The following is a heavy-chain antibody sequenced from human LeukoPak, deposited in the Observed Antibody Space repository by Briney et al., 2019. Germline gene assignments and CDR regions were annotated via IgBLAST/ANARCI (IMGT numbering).Heavy chain of an antibody. Sequence: SQTLSLTCTVSGGSISGGDYYWSSIRQPPGKCLEWIGYIYYSGSTYYNPSLKSRVTISVDTSKNQFSLKLSSVTAADTAVYYCARELPYCSGCSCYEYYYYCYMDVGDKGTPATVTS. J-gene: IGHJ6*03. CDR1: GGSISGGDYY. CDR2: IYYSGST. CDR3: ARELPYCSGCSCYEYYYYCYMDV. V-gene: IGHV4-30-4*08. D-gene: IGHD2-15*01.